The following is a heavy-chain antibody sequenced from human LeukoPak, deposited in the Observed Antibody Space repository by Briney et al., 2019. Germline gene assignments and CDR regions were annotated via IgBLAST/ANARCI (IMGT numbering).Heavy chain of an antibody. V-gene: IGHV3-64*01. CDR3: ARGGAEGELSELDY. J-gene: IGHJ4*02. CDR2: ISSNGGST. D-gene: IGHD1-14*01. CDR1: GFTFSSYA. Sequence: GGSLRLSCAASGFTFSSYAMHWVRQAPGRGLEYVSAISSNGGSTYYANSVKGRFTISRDNSKNTLYLQMGSLRAEDMAVYYCARGGAEGELSELDYWGQGTLVTVSS.